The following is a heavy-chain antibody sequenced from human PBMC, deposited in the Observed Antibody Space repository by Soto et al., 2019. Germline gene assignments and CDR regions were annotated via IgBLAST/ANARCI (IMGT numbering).Heavy chain of an antibody. D-gene: IGHD1-20*01. CDR3: ARHALTLYNWNDGSVNYFDY. CDR1: GGSISSSSYY. V-gene: IGHV4-39*01. J-gene: IGHJ4*02. CDR2: IYYSGST. Sequence: QLQLQESGPGLVKPSETLSLTCTVSGGSISSSSYYWGWIRQPPGKGLEWIGSIYYSGSTYYNPSLKSRVTISVDTSKNQFSLKLSSVTAADTAVYYCARHALTLYNWNDGSVNYFDYWGQGTLVTVSS.